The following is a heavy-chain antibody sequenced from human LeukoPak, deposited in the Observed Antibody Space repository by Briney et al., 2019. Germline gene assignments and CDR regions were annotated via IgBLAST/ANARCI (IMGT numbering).Heavy chain of an antibody. CDR1: GFTFSSRS. J-gene: IGHJ4*02. D-gene: IGHD6-13*01. CDR3: GIWDGTAAGFNGPFDF. CDR2: ISSTSSTI. Sequence: GGSLRLSCVVSGFTFSSRSVNWVRQAPGKGLEWVSYISSTSSTIYSTASVKGRFTISRDNAKNSVYLQMSSLRAEDTAVYYCGIWDGTAAGFNGPFDFWGQGALVAVSS. V-gene: IGHV3-48*01.